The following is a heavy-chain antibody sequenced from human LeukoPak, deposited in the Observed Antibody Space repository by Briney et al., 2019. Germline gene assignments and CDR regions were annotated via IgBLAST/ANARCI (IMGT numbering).Heavy chain of an antibody. CDR1: GFTFSSYA. J-gene: IGHJ6*02. CDR3: ARGYGAGNYRRPFYGMDV. V-gene: IGHV3-20*04. CDR2: LNWNGDIT. Sequence: GGSLRLSCAASGFTFSSYAMSWVRQAPGKGLEWVSGLNWNGDITRYADSVKGRFTISRDNAKNSVYLQMDSLSAEDTAFYYCARGYGAGNYRRPFYGMDVWGQGTTVTVSS. D-gene: IGHD3-10*01.